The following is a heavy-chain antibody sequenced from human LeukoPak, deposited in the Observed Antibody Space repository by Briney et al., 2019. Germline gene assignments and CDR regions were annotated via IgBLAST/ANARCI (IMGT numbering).Heavy chain of an antibody. V-gene: IGHV1-8*01. CDR2: MNPNSGNT. J-gene: IGHJ4*02. D-gene: IGHD5-18*01. Sequence: ASVKVSCKASGYTFTSYDINWVRQATGQGLEWMGWMNPNSGNTGYAQKFQGRVTMTRNTSISTAYMELSSLRSEDTAVYYCARGSYSYGYGGTGDDYWGQGTLVTVSS. CDR1: GYTFTSYD. CDR3: ARGSYSYGYGGTGDDY.